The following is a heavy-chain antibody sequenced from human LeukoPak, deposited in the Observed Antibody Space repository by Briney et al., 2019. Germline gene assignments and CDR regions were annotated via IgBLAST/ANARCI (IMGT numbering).Heavy chain of an antibody. CDR3: ARRIAAAGTEFDY. CDR2: INPNSGGT. J-gene: IGHJ4*02. Sequence: ASVKVSCKASGYTFTGYYMHWVRQAPGQGLEWMGWINPNSGGTNYAQKFQGRVTMTRDTSISTAYMELSRLRSDDTAVYYCARRIAAAGTEFDYWGQGTLVTVSS. D-gene: IGHD6-13*01. V-gene: IGHV1-2*02. CDR1: GYTFTGYY.